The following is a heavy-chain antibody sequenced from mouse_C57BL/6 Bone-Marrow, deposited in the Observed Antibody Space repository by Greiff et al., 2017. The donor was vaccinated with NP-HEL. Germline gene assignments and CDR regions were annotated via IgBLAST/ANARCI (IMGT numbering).Heavy chain of an antibody. V-gene: IGHV1-26*01. D-gene: IGHD2-5*01. CDR3: ARGEPYYSNYHTWFAY. CDR2: INPNNGGT. Sequence: VQLQQSGPELVKPGASVKISCKASGYTFTDYYMNWVKQSHGKSLEWIGDINPNNGGTSYNQKFKGKATLTVDKSSSTAYMELRSLTSEDSAVYYCARGEPYYSNYHTWFAYWGQGTLVTVSA. CDR1: GYTFTDYY. J-gene: IGHJ3*01.